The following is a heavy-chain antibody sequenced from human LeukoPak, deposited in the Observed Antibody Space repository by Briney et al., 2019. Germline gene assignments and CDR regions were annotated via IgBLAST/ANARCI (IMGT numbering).Heavy chain of an antibody. CDR2: INAYNDDT. D-gene: IGHD3-10*01. CDR3: ARDGSGNWFDP. Sequence: ASVKVSCKASGYTFTSYGISWVRQAPGQGLEWMGWINAYNDDTNYAQNLQGRLTMTTDTSTSTAYMELRSLRSDDTAVYYCARDGSGNWFDPWGQGTLVTVSS. J-gene: IGHJ5*02. V-gene: IGHV1-18*01. CDR1: GYTFTSYG.